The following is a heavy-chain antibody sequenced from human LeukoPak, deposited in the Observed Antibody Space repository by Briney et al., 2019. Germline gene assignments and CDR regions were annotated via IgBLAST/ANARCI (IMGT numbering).Heavy chain of an antibody. CDR3: AKDRRQYYYYYGMDV. CDR1: GFTFSSYG. J-gene: IGHJ6*02. CDR2: ISYDGSNK. D-gene: IGHD6-25*01. V-gene: IGHV3-30*18. Sequence: PGRSLRLSCAASGFTFSSYGMHWVRQAPGKGLEWVAVISYDGSNKYYADSVKGRFTISRDNSKNTLYLQMNSLRAEDTAVYYCAKDRRQYYYYYGMDVWGQGTTVTVAS.